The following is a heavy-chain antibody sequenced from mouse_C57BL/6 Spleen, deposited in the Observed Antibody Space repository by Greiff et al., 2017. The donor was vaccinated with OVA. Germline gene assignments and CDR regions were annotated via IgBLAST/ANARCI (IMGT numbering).Heavy chain of an antibody. Sequence: QVQLQQSGAELARPGASVKLSCKASGYTFTSYGISWVKQRTGQGLEWIGEIYPRSGNTYSNEKFKGKATLTADKSSSTAYMELRSLTSEDSAVYVSARDSESHGSSLYYFDYWGQGTTLTVSS. CDR2: IYPRSGNT. D-gene: IGHD1-1*01. J-gene: IGHJ2*01. CDR3: ARDSESHGSSLYYFDY. V-gene: IGHV1-81*01. CDR1: GYTFTSYG.